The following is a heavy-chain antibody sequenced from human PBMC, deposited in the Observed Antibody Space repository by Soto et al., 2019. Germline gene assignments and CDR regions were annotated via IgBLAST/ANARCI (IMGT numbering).Heavy chain of an antibody. CDR3: ARIRVAVTTGFDP. V-gene: IGHV4-34*01. CDR2: INHSGST. Sequence: QVQLQQWGAGLLKPSETLSLTCAVYGGSFSGYYWSWIRQPPGKGLEWIGEINHSGSTNYNPSLTSRVTISVHTSKNQLSLQRSSVTAADTAVCYWARIRVAVTTGFDPWVQGTLVTVSS. J-gene: IGHJ5*02. CDR1: GGSFSGYY. D-gene: IGHD4-17*01.